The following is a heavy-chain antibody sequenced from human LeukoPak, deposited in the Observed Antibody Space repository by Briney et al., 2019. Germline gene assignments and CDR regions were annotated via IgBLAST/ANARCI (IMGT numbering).Heavy chain of an antibody. D-gene: IGHD5-18*01. CDR3: ATDGISEETATDY. J-gene: IGHJ4*02. CDR1: GFTFSIYW. CDR2: IKSKSDGGTT. V-gene: IGHV3-15*01. Sequence: GGSLRLSCTASGFTFSIYWMNWVRQAPGKGLEWVGRIKSKSDGGTTDYAAPVKGRFIISRDDSKNTLYLQMNSLKTEDTAVYFCATDGISEETATDYWGQGTLVTVSS.